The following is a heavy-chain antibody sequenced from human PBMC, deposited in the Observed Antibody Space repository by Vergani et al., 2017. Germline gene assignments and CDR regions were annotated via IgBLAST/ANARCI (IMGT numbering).Heavy chain of an antibody. V-gene: IGHV4-61*02. CDR1: GGSISSGSHY. CDR2: IYNTGST. CDR3: GRGKKGCWYEGDY. J-gene: IGHJ4*02. Sequence: QVQLQESGPGLVKPSQTLSLTCTVSGGSISSGSHYWTWIRQPAGKGLDWLGRIYNTGSTHYNPSLKSRVTVSVDTSKHHFSLKLRPVTAADTAVYYCGRGKKGCWYEGDYWGQGTLVTVSS. D-gene: IGHD6-13*01.